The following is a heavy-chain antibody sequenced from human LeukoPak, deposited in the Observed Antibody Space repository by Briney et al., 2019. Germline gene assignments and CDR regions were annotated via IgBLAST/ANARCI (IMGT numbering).Heavy chain of an antibody. CDR1: GYSISSGYY. V-gene: IGHV4-38-2*01. CDR2: IYHSGST. D-gene: IGHD2-8*01. CDR3: ARRVAFCTNGVCYLPPEHFDY. J-gene: IGHJ4*02. Sequence: KPSETLSLTCAVSGYSISSGYYWGWIRQPPGKGLEWIGSIYHSGSTYYNPSLKSRVTIPVDTSKNQFSLKLSSVTAADTAVYYCARRVAFCTNGVCYLPPEHFDYWGQGTLVTVSS.